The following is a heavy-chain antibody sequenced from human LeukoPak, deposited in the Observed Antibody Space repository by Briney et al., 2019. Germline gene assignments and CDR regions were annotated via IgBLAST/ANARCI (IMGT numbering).Heavy chain of an antibody. CDR3: ARASGSYGSGSYYYYGMDV. CDR2: IFHSGST. Sequence: SETLSLTCAVSGYSISSGYYWGWIRQPPGKGLEWIGSIFHSGSTYYNPSLKSRVNMSVDASKNQISLKLSSVTATDTAVYYCARASGSYGSGSYYYYGMDVWGKGTTVTVSS. CDR1: GYSISSGYY. J-gene: IGHJ6*04. V-gene: IGHV4-38-2*01. D-gene: IGHD3-10*01.